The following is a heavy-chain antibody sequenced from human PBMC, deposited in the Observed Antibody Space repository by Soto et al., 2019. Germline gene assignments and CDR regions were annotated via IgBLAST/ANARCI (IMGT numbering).Heavy chain of an antibody. CDR1: VGSISSGGYY. D-gene: IGHD2-15*01. V-gene: IGHV4-31*03. CDR2: IYYSGST. CDR3: ARGSSHGYLLA. Sequence: KPAEALYRACTVSVGSISSGGYYWSWIRQHPGKGLEWIGYIYYSGSTYYNPSLKSRVTISVDTSKNQFSLKLSSVTAADTAVYYCARGSSHGYLLAWGQGTLVTVSS. J-gene: IGHJ4*02.